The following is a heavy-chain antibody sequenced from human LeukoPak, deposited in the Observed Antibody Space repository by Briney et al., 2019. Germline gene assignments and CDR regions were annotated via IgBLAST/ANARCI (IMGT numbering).Heavy chain of an antibody. J-gene: IGHJ4*02. Sequence: ASVKVSCKASGYTFTYRYIHLVRQAPGQGLEWMGIINPSNGDTNYAQRFQGRVTMTRDTSTSTVYMELSSLDSEDTAVYYCARESDVGKDFDCWGQGTLVTVSS. CDR2: INPSNGDT. D-gene: IGHD1-1*01. CDR1: GYTFTYRY. CDR3: ARESDVGKDFDC. V-gene: IGHV1-46*01.